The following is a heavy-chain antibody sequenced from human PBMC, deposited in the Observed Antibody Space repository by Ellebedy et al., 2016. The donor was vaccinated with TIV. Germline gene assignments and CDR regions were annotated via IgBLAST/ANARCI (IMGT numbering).Heavy chain of an antibody. CDR3: ARARSSGWLHTPDY. D-gene: IGHD6-19*01. V-gene: IGHV1-2*04. Sequence: AASVKVSCKASGYTFTGYYIHWVRQAPGQGLEWMGWINPNSGVTNYAQKFQDWVTMTRDTFITTAYMELSRLKSDDTAVYYCARARSSGWLHTPDYWGQGLLVTVSS. CDR2: INPNSGVT. J-gene: IGHJ4*02. CDR1: GYTFTGYY.